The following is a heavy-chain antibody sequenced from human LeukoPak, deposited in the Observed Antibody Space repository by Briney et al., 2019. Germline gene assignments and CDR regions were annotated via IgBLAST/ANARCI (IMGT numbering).Heavy chain of an antibody. CDR1: GGSFSGYY. D-gene: IGHD3-16*01. CDR3: ATLSTRGRRFDP. CDR2: INHSGST. Sequence: SETLSLTCAVYGGSFSGYYWSWIRQPPGKGLEWIGEINHSGSTNYNPSLKSRVTISVDTSKNQFSLKLSSVTAADTAVYYCATLSTRGRRFDPWGQGTLVTVSS. J-gene: IGHJ5*02. V-gene: IGHV4-34*01.